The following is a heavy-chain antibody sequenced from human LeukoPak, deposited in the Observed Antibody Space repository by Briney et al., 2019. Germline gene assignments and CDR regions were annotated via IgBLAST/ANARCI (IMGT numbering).Heavy chain of an antibody. J-gene: IGHJ4*02. D-gene: IGHD1-26*01. CDR3: ARLEWELNFDY. V-gene: IGHV4-59*08. CDR2: IYYSGST. Sequence: SETLSLTCTVSGGSISTYYWNWIRQSPGKGLEWIGNIYYSGSTNYNPSLKSRVTISVDTSKNQFSLKLSSVNAADTAVYYCARLEWELNFDYWGQGTLVTVSS. CDR1: GGSISTYY.